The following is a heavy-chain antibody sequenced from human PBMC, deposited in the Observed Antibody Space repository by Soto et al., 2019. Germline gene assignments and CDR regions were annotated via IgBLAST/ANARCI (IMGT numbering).Heavy chain of an antibody. CDR3: AKDYDSSGYYQQ. CDR2: ISGSGGST. CDR1: GFTFSSYA. D-gene: IGHD3-22*01. V-gene: IGHV3-23*01. J-gene: IGHJ4*02. Sequence: EVQLLESGGGLVQPGGSLRLSCAASGFTFSSYAMSWVRQAPGKGLEWVSAISGSGGSTYYADSVKGRFTISRDNSKNPLYLQINSLRAADTAVYYCAKDYDSSGYYQQWGQGTLVTVSS.